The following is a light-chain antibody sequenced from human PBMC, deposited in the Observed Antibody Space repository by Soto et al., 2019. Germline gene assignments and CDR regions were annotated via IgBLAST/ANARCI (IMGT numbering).Light chain of an antibody. CDR1: QSISTY. Sequence: DIQMTQSPSTLSASVGDRVTITCRASQSISTYLAWYQQKPGKAPRLLIYKASSLQSGVPSRFSGSGSGTEFTLTITSLQPDDFATYYCQQYNSYPYTFGQGTKLEIK. V-gene: IGKV1-5*03. CDR3: QQYNSYPYT. CDR2: KAS. J-gene: IGKJ2*01.